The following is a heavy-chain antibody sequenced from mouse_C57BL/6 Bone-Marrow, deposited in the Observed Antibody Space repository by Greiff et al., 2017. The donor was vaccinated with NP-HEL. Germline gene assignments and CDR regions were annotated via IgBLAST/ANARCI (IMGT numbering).Heavy chain of an antibody. J-gene: IGHJ2*01. CDR2: INYDGSST. V-gene: IGHV5-16*01. Sequence: EVQLVESEGGLVQPGSSMKLSCTASGFTFSDYYMAWVRQVPEKGLEWVANINYDGSSTYYLDSLKSRFIISRDNAKNILYLQMSSLKSEDTATYYCARDRGSNYDYFDYWGQGTTLTVSS. CDR1: GFTFSDYY. CDR3: ARDRGSNYDYFDY. D-gene: IGHD2-5*01.